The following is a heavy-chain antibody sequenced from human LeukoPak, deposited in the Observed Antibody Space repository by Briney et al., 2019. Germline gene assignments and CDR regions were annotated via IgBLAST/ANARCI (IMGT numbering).Heavy chain of an antibody. J-gene: IGHJ4*02. V-gene: IGHV1-2*02. CDR2: INPNSGGT. D-gene: IGHD3-22*01. Sequence: ASVKVSCKASGYTFTGYYMHWVRQAPGQGLEWMGWINPNSGGTNYAQKFQGRVTMTRDTSISTAYMELSRLRSDDTAVYYCARGRDSGGYYTAEEQIDYWGQGTLVTVSS. CDR3: ARGRDSGGYYTAEEQIDY. CDR1: GYTFTGYY.